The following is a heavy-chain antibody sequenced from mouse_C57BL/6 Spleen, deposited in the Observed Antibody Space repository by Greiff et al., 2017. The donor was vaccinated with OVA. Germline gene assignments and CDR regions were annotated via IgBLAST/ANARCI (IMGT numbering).Heavy chain of an antibody. CDR3: ARDGITTVVAKGYWYFDV. D-gene: IGHD1-1*01. CDR2: INYDGSST. Sequence: EVQLQQSEGGLVQPGSSMKLSCTASGFTFSDYYMAWVRQVPEKGLEWVANINYDGSSTYYLDSLKSRFIISRDNAKNILYLQMSSLKSEDTATYYCARDGITTVVAKGYWYFDVWGTGTTVTVSS. V-gene: IGHV5-16*01. J-gene: IGHJ1*03. CDR1: GFTFSDYY.